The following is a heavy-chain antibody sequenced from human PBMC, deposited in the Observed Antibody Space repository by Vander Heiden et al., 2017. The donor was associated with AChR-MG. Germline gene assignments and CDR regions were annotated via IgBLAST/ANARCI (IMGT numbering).Heavy chain of an antibody. CDR1: GFPFSGYA. Sequence: QVQLVESGGGVVQPGRSLRLSCAASGFPFSGYAMHWVRQAPGKGLEWVAVISYDGSNKYYADSVKGRFTISRDNSKNTLYLQMNSLRAEDTAVYYCARARYSVVVPAANDYWGQGTLVTVSS. CDR3: ARARYSVVVPAANDY. V-gene: IGHV3-30-3*01. J-gene: IGHJ4*02. D-gene: IGHD2-2*01. CDR2: ISYDGSNK.